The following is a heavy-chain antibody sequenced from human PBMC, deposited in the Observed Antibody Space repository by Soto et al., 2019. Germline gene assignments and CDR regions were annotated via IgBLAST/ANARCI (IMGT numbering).Heavy chain of an antibody. Sequence: ASVKVSCKASGYTFTSYYMHWARQAPGQGLEWMGIINPSGGSTSYAQKFQGRVTMTRDTSTSTVYMELSSLRSEDTAVYYRASSLVYAAAGNQLGYWGQGTLVTVSS. CDR1: GYTFTSYY. D-gene: IGHD6-13*01. J-gene: IGHJ4*02. CDR2: INPSGGST. CDR3: ASSLVYAAAGNQLGY. V-gene: IGHV1-46*01.